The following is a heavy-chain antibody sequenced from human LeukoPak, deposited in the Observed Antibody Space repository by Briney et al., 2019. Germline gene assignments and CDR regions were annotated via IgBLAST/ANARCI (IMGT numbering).Heavy chain of an antibody. CDR1: GFTFSSYW. V-gene: IGHV3-7*03. D-gene: IGHD2-21*02. CDR3: AKVFCGSDCLDHFDY. J-gene: IGHJ4*02. CDR2: IKQDGSEK. Sequence: GGSLRLSCAASGFTFSSYWMSWVRQAPGKGLEWVANIKQDGSEKYYVDSVKGRFTISRDNSKNTVFLQMNSLRAEDTAIFYCAKVFCGSDCLDHFDYWGQGTLVTVSS.